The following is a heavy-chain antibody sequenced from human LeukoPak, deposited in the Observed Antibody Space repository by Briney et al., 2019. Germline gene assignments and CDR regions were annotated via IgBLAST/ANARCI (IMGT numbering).Heavy chain of an antibody. D-gene: IGHD4-23*01. Sequence: PSETLSLTCTVSGYSISSGYYWSWIRQPAGKGLEWIGRIYTSGSTNYNPSLKSRVTMSVDTSKNQFSLKLSSVTAADTAVYYCARDSSIESGYFYGGNTYYYYYMDVWGKGTTVTISS. CDR1: GYSISSGYY. CDR2: IYTSGST. J-gene: IGHJ6*03. V-gene: IGHV4-4*07. CDR3: ARDSSIESGYFYGGNTYYYYYMDV.